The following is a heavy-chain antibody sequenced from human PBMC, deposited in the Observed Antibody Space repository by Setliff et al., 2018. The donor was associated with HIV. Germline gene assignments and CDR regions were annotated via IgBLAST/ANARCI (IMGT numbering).Heavy chain of an antibody. CDR1: GYTFTGYY. D-gene: IGHD1-26*01. CDR2: INPNSGGT. Sequence: ASVKVSCKASGYTFTGYYMHWVRQAPGQGLEWMGWINPNSGGTNYAQKFQGRVTMTRDTSISTAYMELSRLRSDETAVYYCARDLGPGGGSYRMPINWFDPWGQGTLVTSPQ. CDR3: ARDLGPGGGSYRMPINWFDP. J-gene: IGHJ5*02. V-gene: IGHV1-2*02.